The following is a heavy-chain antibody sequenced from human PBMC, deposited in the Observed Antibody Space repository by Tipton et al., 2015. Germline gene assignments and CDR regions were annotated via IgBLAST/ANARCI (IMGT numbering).Heavy chain of an antibody. J-gene: IGHJ5*01. V-gene: IGHV4-39*01. CDR2: MFYSGSA. CDR3: ARLGGVVVGVAATTRFTTPDFWFDS. Sequence: TLSLTCNVFGGSISRSDYYWGWIRQPPGKGLEWIGNMFYSGSAYYNPALNSRVTISVDASENQFSLRLSSVTAADTAVYYCARLGGVVVGVAATTRFTTPDFWFDSWGQGTLVTVSP. D-gene: IGHD2-15*01. CDR1: GGSISRSDYY.